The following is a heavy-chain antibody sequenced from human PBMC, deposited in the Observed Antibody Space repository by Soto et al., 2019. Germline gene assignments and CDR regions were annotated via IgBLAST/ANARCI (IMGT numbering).Heavy chain of an antibody. CDR1: GFTINPYW. Sequence: EVQMVESGGGLVQPGGSLRLSCAASGFTINPYWMSWVRQAPGKGLEWVASTNQDGSTTYYVDSVKGRFTISRDNAKNSLYLQMNSLRAEDTAIYYCGKNHIGRGQGTLVIVSS. D-gene: IGHD2-21*01. J-gene: IGHJ4*02. CDR2: TNQDGSTT. V-gene: IGHV3-7*01. CDR3: GKNHIG.